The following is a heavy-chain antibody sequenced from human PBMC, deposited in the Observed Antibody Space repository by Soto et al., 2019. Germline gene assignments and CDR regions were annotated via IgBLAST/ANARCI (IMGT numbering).Heavy chain of an antibody. CDR2: IIPIFGTA. V-gene: IGHV1-69*13. Sequence: GASVKVSCKASGGTFSSYAISWVRQAPGQGLEWMGGIIPIFGTANYAQKFQGRVTITADESTSTAYMELSSLRPEDTAVYYCARGGELRGVSWFDPCGQGTLVTVSS. CDR1: GGTFSSYA. D-gene: IGHD1-7*01. J-gene: IGHJ5*02. CDR3: ARGGELRGVSWFDP.